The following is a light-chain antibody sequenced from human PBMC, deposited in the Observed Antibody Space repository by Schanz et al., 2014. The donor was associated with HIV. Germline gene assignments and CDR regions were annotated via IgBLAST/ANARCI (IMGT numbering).Light chain of an antibody. Sequence: EIVLTQSPATLSLSPGERATLSCRASQSVSSYLAWYQQKPGLAPRLLIYGASSRATGIPDRFSGSGSGTDFSLTISRLEPEDFAVYYCHLYGRSFGPGTKVDIK. CDR3: HLYGRS. V-gene: IGKV3-20*01. J-gene: IGKJ3*01. CDR2: GAS. CDR1: QSVSSY.